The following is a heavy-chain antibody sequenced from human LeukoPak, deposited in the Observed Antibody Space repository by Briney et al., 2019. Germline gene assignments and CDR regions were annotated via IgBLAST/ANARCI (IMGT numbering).Heavy chain of an antibody. V-gene: IGHV3-72*01. CDR2: IRNKPNSYTT. CDR3: AREVYDTSGYSPDY. Sequence: GGSLRLSCAASGFTFSDHYMGWVRQAPGKGLEWVGRIRNKPNSYTTDYAASVKGRFTISRDDSKNSLYLQMSSLKTEDTAFYYCAREVYDTSGYSPDYWGQGTLVTVSS. CDR1: GFTFSDHY. J-gene: IGHJ4*02. D-gene: IGHD3-22*01.